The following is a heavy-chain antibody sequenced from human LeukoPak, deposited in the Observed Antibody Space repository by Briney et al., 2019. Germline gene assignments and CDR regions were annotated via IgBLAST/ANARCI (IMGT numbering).Heavy chain of an antibody. J-gene: IGHJ4*02. D-gene: IGHD2-2*01. Sequence: GGSLRLSCAASEFTFSNSAMSWVRQAPGKGLEWVSAISGSGTSTYYADSVRGRFTISRDNSKNTLYLQMNSLRAEDTAVYYCALDREYQLPRDDYWGQGTLVTVSS. V-gene: IGHV3-23*01. CDR2: ISGSGTST. CDR1: EFTFSNSA. CDR3: ALDREYQLPRDDY.